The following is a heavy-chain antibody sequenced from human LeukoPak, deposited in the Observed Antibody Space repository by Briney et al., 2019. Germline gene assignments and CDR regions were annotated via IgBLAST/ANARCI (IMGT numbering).Heavy chain of an antibody. J-gene: IGHJ4*02. Sequence: AETLSLTCTVSNGSISSYYWSWIRQPPGKGLEWIGYIYYTGSSNYNPCLKSRVTISVDTSKNQFSLQLSSVTAADTATYYCARHSYSSSSSMRRHFDCWGQGTLVTVSS. D-gene: IGHD6-13*01. V-gene: IGHV4-59*08. CDR3: ARHSYSSSSSMRRHFDC. CDR2: IYYTGSS. CDR1: NGSISSYY.